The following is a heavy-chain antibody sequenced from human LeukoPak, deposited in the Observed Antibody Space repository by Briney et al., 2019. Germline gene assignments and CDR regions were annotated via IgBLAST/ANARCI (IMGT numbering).Heavy chain of an antibody. J-gene: IGHJ4*02. V-gene: IGHV3-30*03. CDR3: AGDQLLMLRLTEIHYFDA. D-gene: IGHD2-2*01. CDR2: ISHDGKER. CDR1: GFTFSNYA. Sequence: GGSLRLSCVASGFTFSNYAMHWVRQAPGKGLEWAAVISHDGKERYYGGPAKGRFTISRDNSKNTLYFQMNTVRTEDTAVYYCAGDQLLMLRLTEIHYFDAWGQGTLVTVSS.